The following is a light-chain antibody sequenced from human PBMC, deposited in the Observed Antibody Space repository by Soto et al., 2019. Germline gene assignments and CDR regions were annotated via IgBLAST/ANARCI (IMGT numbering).Light chain of an antibody. CDR2: WAS. Sequence: DIVMTQSPDSLPVSLGERATITCKSSQSVLYSSNNKNYLAWYQQKPGQSPKLLIYWASTRESGVPDRFSGSGSGTDFTLTINSLQAEDVAVYYCQQYYSAPHTFGQGTKLEIK. CDR1: QSVLYSSNNKNY. V-gene: IGKV4-1*01. J-gene: IGKJ2*01. CDR3: QQYYSAPHT.